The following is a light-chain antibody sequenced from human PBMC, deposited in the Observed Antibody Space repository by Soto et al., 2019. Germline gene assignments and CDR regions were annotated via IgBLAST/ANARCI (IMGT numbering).Light chain of an antibody. J-gene: IGLJ2*01. CDR3: SSYTTSSPHVL. Sequence: QSALTQPASVSGSPGQSITISCTGTSSDVGGYNYVSWYQQHPGKGPKLMIYDVSDRPSGVSNRFSGSKSGNTASLTISGLRAEDEADYYCSSYTTSSPHVLFGGGPKVTVL. CDR2: DVS. CDR1: SSDVGGYNY. V-gene: IGLV2-14*03.